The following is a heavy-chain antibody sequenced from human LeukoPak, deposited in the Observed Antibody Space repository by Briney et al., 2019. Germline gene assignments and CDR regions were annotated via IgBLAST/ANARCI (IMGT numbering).Heavy chain of an antibody. CDR2: IIPIFGTA. Sequence: SVKVSCKASGGTFSSYAISWVRQAPGQRLEWMGRIIPIFGTANYAQKFQGRVTITTDESTSTAYMELSSLRSEDTAVYYCARGPGSYRDDYWGQGTLVTVSS. CDR1: GGTFSSYA. J-gene: IGHJ4*02. V-gene: IGHV1-69*05. D-gene: IGHD3-10*01. CDR3: ARGPGSYRDDY.